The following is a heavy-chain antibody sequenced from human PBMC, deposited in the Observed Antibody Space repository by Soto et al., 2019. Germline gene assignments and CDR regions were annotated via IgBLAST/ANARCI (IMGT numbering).Heavy chain of an antibody. J-gene: IGHJ6*02. CDR1: GFIFNNAW. CDR2: IKSKGDGGTT. CDR3: TTACGTTCYWSYYGMDV. D-gene: IGHD2-2*01. Sequence: EVQLVESGGGLVKPGGSLRLSCEASGFIFNNAWMNWVRQSPGKGLEWVGHIKSKGDGGTTDYAAPVKGRFIISRDDSKKKTLYLQMDSLKTEDTAVYYCTTACGTTCYWSYYGMDVWGQGTTVTVSS. V-gene: IGHV3-15*01.